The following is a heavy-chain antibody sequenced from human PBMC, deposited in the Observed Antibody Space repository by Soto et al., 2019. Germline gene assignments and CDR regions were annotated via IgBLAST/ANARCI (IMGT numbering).Heavy chain of an antibody. CDR1: GFTFSSYS. J-gene: IGHJ6*04. D-gene: IGHD2-15*01. Sequence: GGSLRLSCAASGFTFSSYSMNWVRQAPGKGLEWVSYISSSSSTIYYADSVKGRFTISRDNAKNSLYLQMNSLRAEDTAVYYCARGSDSSGGSCLDVWGKGTTVTVSS. CDR2: ISSSSSTI. CDR3: ARGSDSSGGSCLDV. V-gene: IGHV3-48*01.